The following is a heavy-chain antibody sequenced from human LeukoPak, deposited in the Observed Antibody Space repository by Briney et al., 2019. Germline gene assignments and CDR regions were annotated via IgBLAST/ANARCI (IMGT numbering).Heavy chain of an antibody. D-gene: IGHD1-1*01. CDR2: ISYDGTNK. CDR3: ARPAGTSYFDY. J-gene: IGHJ4*02. V-gene: IGHV3-30*04. Sequence: PGRSLRLSCAASGFTFSNYAIHWVRQAPGKGLEWVAFISYDGTNKYFADSVKGRFTISRDNSKNTLYLQMNSLRAEDTAVYYCARPAGTSYFDYWGQGTLVTVSS. CDR1: GFTFSNYA.